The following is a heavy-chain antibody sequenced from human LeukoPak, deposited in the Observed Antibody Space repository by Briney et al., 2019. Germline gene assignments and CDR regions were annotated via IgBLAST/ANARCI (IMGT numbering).Heavy chain of an antibody. Sequence: SETLSLTCTVSGGSISSGDYYWSWIRQPPGKGLEWIGYIYHSGSTNYNPSLKSRVIMSVDTSKKYFSLKLSSVTAADTAVYYCAREVTPPQYSSSWYEWYFDLWGRGTLVTVSS. CDR2: IYHSGST. CDR3: AREVTPPQYSSSWYEWYFDL. CDR1: GGSISSGDYY. J-gene: IGHJ2*01. V-gene: IGHV4-61*03. D-gene: IGHD6-13*01.